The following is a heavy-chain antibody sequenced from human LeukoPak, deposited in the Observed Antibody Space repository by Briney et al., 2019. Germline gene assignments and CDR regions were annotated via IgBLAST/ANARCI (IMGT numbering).Heavy chain of an antibody. Sequence: SVKVSCKASGGTFSSYAISWVRQAPGQGLEWMGRIIPILGIANYAQKFQGRVTITADKSTSTAYMELSSLRSEGTAVYYCARTPQYCSGGSCYSHSYWGQGTLVTVSS. CDR1: GGTFSSYA. V-gene: IGHV1-69*04. CDR2: IIPILGIA. J-gene: IGHJ4*02. D-gene: IGHD2-15*01. CDR3: ARTPQYCSGGSCYSHSY.